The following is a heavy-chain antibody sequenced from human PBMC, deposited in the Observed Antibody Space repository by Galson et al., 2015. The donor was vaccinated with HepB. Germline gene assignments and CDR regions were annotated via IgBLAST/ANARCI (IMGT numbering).Heavy chain of an antibody. V-gene: IGHV3-48*01. CDR1: GFTFSSYS. J-gene: IGHJ6*02. Sequence: SLRLSCAASGFTFSSYSINWVRQAPGKGLEWVSYISSSSSTIYYADSVKGRFTISRDNAKNSLYLQMNSLRAEDTAVYYCARGDFYYYYGMDVWGQGTTVTVSS. CDR2: ISSSSSTI. CDR3: ARGDFYYYYGMDV.